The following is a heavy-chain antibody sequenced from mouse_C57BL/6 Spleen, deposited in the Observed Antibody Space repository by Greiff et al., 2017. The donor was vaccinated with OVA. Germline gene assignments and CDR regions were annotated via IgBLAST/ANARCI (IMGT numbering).Heavy chain of an antibody. V-gene: IGHV1-81*01. J-gene: IGHJ2*01. D-gene: IGHD2-5*01. Sequence: QVQLKQSGAALARPGASVKLSCKASGYTFTSYGISWVKQRTGQGLEWLGEISPRSGHTYYNEKFKGKATLTADKTSRTAYMELRSLTSEDSAVYFCARSGSNYRYFDYWGKGTTLTVSS. CDR3: ARSGSNYRYFDY. CDR2: ISPRSGHT. CDR1: GYTFTSYG.